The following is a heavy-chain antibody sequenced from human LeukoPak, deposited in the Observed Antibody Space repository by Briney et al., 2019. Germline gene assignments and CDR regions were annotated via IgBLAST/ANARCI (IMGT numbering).Heavy chain of an antibody. J-gene: IGHJ4*02. D-gene: IGHD2-15*01. CDR2: IRFDGSNE. CDR1: GFTFRSYG. V-gene: IGHV3-30*02. CDR3: AKDPPRVAALFFKEDY. Sequence: PGGSLRLSCAASGFTFRSYGMHWVRQAPGKGLEWVAFIRFDGSNEYYADSAKGRFTISRDNSKNILYLQMNSLRAEDTAVYFCAKDPPRVAALFFKEDYWGQGTLVTVSS.